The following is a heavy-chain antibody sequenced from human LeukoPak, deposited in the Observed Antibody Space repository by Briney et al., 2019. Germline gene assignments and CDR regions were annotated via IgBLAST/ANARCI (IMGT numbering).Heavy chain of an antibody. J-gene: IGHJ5*02. CDR1: GGSFSGYY. V-gene: IGHV4-34*01. CDR3: ARLIPSGKVSRRNWFDP. D-gene: IGHD2-21*01. CDR2: INHSGST. Sequence: PSETPSLTCAVYGGSFSGYYWSWIRQPPGKGLEWIGEINHSGSTYYNPSLKSRVTISVDTSKNQFSLKLSSVTAADTAVYYCARLIPSGKVSRRNWFDPWGQGTLVTVSS.